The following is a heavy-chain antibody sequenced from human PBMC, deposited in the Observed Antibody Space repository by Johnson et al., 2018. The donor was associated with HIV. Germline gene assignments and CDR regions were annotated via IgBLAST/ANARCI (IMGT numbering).Heavy chain of an antibody. Sequence: QVQLVESGGGLVQPGGSLRLSCASSGFTFSSYAMHWVRQAPGKGLKWVAVISYDGNNKYYADSVKGRFTISRDNSKNTLYLQINSLRAEDTAVYYCAREGGGDCYPSHWGFCAFDIWGRGTMVTVSS. V-gene: IGHV3-30-3*01. D-gene: IGHD2-21*01. CDR3: AREGGGDCYPSHWGFCAFDI. CDR2: ISYDGNNK. CDR1: GFTFSSYA. J-gene: IGHJ3*02.